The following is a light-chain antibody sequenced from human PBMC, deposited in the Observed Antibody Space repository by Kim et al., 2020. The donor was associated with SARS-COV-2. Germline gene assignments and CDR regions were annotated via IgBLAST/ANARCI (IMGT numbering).Light chain of an antibody. CDR2: GAS. CDR3: QQYNNWPPIA. Sequence: SPGESATLSCRASESVSSDLAWYQQKPRQATWLLIYGASTRATCIPARFSGSVSGKEFTLTISSLQSEDFAVYYCQQYNNWPPIAFGQGTRRESK. J-gene: IGKJ5*01. V-gene: IGKV3-15*01. CDR1: ESVSSD.